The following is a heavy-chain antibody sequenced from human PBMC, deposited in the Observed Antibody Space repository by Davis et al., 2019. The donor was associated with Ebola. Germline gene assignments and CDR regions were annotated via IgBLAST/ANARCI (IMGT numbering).Heavy chain of an antibody. CDR3: VTQRATGLYYYYDMDV. Sequence: AASVKVSCKASGDTFSNYIINWVRQAPGQGFEWLGGIIPVFRTSNYAQKFQGRVTITADKSTYTAYMKLSGLKSEDTGIYYCVTQRATGLYYYYDMDVWDQGTTVTV. J-gene: IGHJ6*02. CDR1: GDTFSNYI. CDR2: IIPVFRTS. V-gene: IGHV1-69*06. D-gene: IGHD3/OR15-3a*01.